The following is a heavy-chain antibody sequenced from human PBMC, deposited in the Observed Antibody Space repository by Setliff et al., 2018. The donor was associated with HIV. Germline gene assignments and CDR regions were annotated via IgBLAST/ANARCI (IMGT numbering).Heavy chain of an antibody. CDR2: IYSNGRT. CDR1: GGSITSGSYY. CDR3: ALLYPYSGYLGY. J-gene: IGHJ4*02. Sequence: SETLSLTCTVSGGSITSGSYYWSWIRQPAGKGLEWIGRIYSNGRTTHNPSLKSRVTISVDTSKNRFSLKLSSVTAADTAIYYCALLYPYSGYLGYWGQGTLVTVSS. D-gene: IGHD1-26*01. V-gene: IGHV4-61*02.